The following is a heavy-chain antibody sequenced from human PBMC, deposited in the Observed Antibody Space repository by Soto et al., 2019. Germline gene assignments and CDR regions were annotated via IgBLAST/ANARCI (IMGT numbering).Heavy chain of an antibody. CDR3: ATLTVYSSSWYKAHFDY. V-gene: IGHV1-46*01. CDR1: GYTFTSYY. D-gene: IGHD6-13*01. CDR2: INPSGGST. Sequence: ASVKVSCKASGYTFTSYYMHWVRQAPGQGLEWMGIINPSGGSTSYAQKFQGRVTMTRDTSTSTVYMELSSLRSEDTAVYYCATLTVYSSSWYKAHFDYWGQGTMVIVSS. J-gene: IGHJ4*02.